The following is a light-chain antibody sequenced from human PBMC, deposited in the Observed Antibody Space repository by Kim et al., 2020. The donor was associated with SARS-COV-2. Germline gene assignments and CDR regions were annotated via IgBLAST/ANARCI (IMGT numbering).Light chain of an antibody. CDR2: DAS. CDR3: QRRYTFPRT. CDR1: QRISSS. V-gene: IGKV1-39*01. Sequence: DIQMTQSPSSLSASVGDRVTITCRTSQRISSSLNWYQQKPGTAPKLLIYDASGLKSGVPSRFSGSGSGTDFTLTINGLQPEDFATYFCQRRYTFPRTFGQGTKVEI. J-gene: IGKJ1*01.